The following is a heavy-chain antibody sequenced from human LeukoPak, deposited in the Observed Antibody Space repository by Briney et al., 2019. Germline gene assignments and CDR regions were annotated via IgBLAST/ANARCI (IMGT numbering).Heavy chain of an antibody. CDR2: ISYDGSNK. D-gene: IGHD2-2*01. V-gene: IGHV3-30*04. CDR3: ARGYWSSTACPPCDY. Sequence: GGSLRLSCAASGFTFSTYTIHWVRQAPGKGLEWVAVISYDGSNKYYADSVKGRFTLSRDNSKDTLYLQMDSLRAEDTAVYSCARGYWSSTACPPCDYWGQGTLVTVSS. J-gene: IGHJ4*02. CDR1: GFTFSTYT.